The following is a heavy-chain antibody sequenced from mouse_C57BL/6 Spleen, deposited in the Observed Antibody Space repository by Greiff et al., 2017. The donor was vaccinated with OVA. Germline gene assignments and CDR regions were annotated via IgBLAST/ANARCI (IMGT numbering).Heavy chain of an antibody. CDR3: SYYFNYEYFDF. Sequence: EVKLMDSGGGLVQPGGSMKLSCAASGFTFSDAWMDWVRQSPEKGLEWVAEIRNKANNNETYYAVSVKGSFTISRDDSKSSVYLQRNSLISEDTSIYYCSYYFNYEYFDFWGKGTTVTVSS. CDR2: IRNKANNNET. J-gene: IGHJ1*03. D-gene: IGHD2-1*01. CDR1: GFTFSDAW. V-gene: IGHV6-6*01.